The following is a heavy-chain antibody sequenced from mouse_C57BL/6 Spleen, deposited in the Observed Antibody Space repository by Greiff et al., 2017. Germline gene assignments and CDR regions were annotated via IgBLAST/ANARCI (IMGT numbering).Heavy chain of an antibody. D-gene: IGHD2-4*01. Sequence: QVQLKQSGAELARPGASVKLSCKASGYTFTSYGISWVKQRTGQGLEWIGEIYPRSGNTYYNEKFKGKDTLTADKSSSTAYMGLRSLTSEDSAVYFCARGGDYDGPYAMDYWGQGTSVTVSS. CDR3: ARGGDYDGPYAMDY. V-gene: IGHV1-81*01. CDR2: IYPRSGNT. J-gene: IGHJ4*01. CDR1: GYTFTSYG.